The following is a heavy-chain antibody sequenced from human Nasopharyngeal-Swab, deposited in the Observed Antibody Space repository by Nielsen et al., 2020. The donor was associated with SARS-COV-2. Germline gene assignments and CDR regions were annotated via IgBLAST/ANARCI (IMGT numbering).Heavy chain of an antibody. D-gene: IGHD3-3*02. V-gene: IGHV4-34*01. J-gene: IGHJ6*02. CDR3: ARGTTFLEWLLYRCQSGCGGMDV. CDR2: INHSGSI. Sequence: SETLSLTCAVYGGSFSGYYWSWIRQPPGKGLEWIGEINHSGSINYSPSLKSRITISGDTSKNQFSLKLNSVTAADTAVYYCARGTTFLEWLLYRCQSGCGGMDVWGQGTTVTVSS. CDR1: GGSFSGYY.